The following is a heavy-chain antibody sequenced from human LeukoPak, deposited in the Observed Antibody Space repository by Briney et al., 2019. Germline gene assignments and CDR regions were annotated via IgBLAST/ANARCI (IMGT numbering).Heavy chain of an antibody. CDR1: GYTFTGYY. V-gene: IGHV1-2*02. J-gene: IGHJ3*02. CDR3: ARDPPVFVDAFDI. D-gene: IGHD2-21*01. CDR2: INPNSGGT. Sequence: ASVKVSCKASGYTFTGYYMHWVRQAPGQGLEWMGWINPNSGGTNYAQKFQGRVTMTRDTSISTAYMELSRLRSDDTAVYYCARDPPVFVDAFDIWGQGTMVTVSS.